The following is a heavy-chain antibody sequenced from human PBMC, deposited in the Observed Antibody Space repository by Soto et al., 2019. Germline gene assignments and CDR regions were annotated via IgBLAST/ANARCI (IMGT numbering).Heavy chain of an antibody. CDR1: GFTFSSYG. V-gene: IGHV3-30*18. CDR2: ISYDGSNK. D-gene: IGHD6-19*01. J-gene: IGHJ6*02. CDR3: AKDTGYSSGRGFGMDV. Sequence: QVQLVESGGGVVQPGRSLRLSCAASGFTFSSYGMHWVRQAPGKGLEWVAVISYDGSNKYYADSVKGRFTISRDNSKNTLYLQMNSLRAEDTAVYYCAKDTGYSSGRGFGMDVWGQGTTVTVSS.